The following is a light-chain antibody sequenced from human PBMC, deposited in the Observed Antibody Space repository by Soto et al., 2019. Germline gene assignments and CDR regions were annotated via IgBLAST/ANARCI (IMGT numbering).Light chain of an antibody. CDR3: QSYDSSLDVV. CDR2: GNS. CDR1: SSNIGAGYD. J-gene: IGLJ2*01. V-gene: IGLV1-40*01. Sequence: QSVLTQPPSVSGAPGQRVTISRTGSSSNIGAGYDVHWYQQLPGTAPKLLIYGNSNRPSGVPDRFSGSKSGTSASLAITGLQAEDEADYYCQSYDSSLDVVFGGGTQLTVL.